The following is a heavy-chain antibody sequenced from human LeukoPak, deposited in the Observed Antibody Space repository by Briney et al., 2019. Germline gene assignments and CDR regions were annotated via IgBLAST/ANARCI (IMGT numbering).Heavy chain of an antibody. CDR1: GGSITSYD. Sequence: PSETLSLTCTVSGGSITSYDWNWIRQPAGKGLEWIGRFYTSGSTNYNPSLKSRVTMSLDTSKNQFSLKLSSVTAADTAFYYCARLTSSWYQDWYFDLWGRGTLVTVSS. V-gene: IGHV4-4*07. CDR3: ARLTSSWYQDWYFDL. D-gene: IGHD6-13*01. J-gene: IGHJ2*01. CDR2: FYTSGST.